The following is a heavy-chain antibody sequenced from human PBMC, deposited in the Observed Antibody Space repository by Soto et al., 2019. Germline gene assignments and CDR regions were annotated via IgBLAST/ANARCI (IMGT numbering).Heavy chain of an antibody. CDR3: ARSQGSSTSLQIYYYYYYGMDV. Sequence: QVQLVQSGAEVKKPGSSVKFSCKASGGTFSSYAISWVRQAPGQGLEWRGGIIPISGTANYAQKFQGRVTLTADESTSTAYMELSSLRSEDTAVYYCARSQGSSTSLQIYYYYYYGMDVWGQGTTVTVSS. D-gene: IGHD2-2*01. J-gene: IGHJ6*02. CDR1: GGTFSSYA. CDR2: IIPISGTA. V-gene: IGHV1-69*01.